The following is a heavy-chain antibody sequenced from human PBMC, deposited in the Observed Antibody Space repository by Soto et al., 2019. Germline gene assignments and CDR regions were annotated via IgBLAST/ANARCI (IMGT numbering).Heavy chain of an antibody. CDR2: ISGSGGST. Sequence: EGSLRLSCAASGFTFSSYAMSWVRQAPGKGLEWVSAISGSGGSTYYADSVKGRFTISRDNSKNTLYLQMNSLRAEDTAVYYCAKDLNFLALWFSLEERAFDIWGQGTMVTVSS. J-gene: IGHJ3*02. V-gene: IGHV3-23*01. D-gene: IGHD3-10*01. CDR1: GFTFSSYA. CDR3: AKDLNFLALWFSLEERAFDI.